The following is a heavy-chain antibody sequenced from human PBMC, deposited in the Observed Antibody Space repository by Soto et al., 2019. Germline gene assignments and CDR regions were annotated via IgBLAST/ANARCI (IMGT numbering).Heavy chain of an antibody. D-gene: IGHD1-7*01. CDR3: ARGPELNFDY. J-gene: IGHJ4*02. CDR2: IYYSGST. Sequence: SETLSLTCTVSGGSISSYYWNWIRQPPGKGLEWIGYIYYSGSTNYNPSLKSRVTISLDTSKKQFSLKLSSVTAADTAVYYCARGPELNFDYWGQGTLVTVSS. V-gene: IGHV4-59*01. CDR1: GGSISSYY.